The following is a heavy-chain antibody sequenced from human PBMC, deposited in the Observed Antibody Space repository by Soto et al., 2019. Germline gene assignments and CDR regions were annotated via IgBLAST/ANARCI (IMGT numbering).Heavy chain of an antibody. D-gene: IGHD2-2*02. CDR3: ARLGYCTGTSCYTFDS. Sequence: GESLKISCQGSGYSFTSYWIGWVRQRPGKGLEWMGRINPSDSYTTYSPSFQGHVTISTDKSFSTAYLQWGGLKASDTAMYYCARLGYCTGTSCYTFDSWGQGTLVTVSS. CDR2: INPSDSYT. J-gene: IGHJ4*02. CDR1: GYSFTSYW. V-gene: IGHV5-10-1*01.